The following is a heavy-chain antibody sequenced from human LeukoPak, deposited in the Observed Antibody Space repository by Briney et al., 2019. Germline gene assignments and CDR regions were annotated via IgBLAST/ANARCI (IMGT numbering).Heavy chain of an antibody. Sequence: VKVSCKASGYTFTGYYMHWVRQAPGQGLEWMGWINPNSGGTNYAQKFQGRVTMTRDTSISTAYMELSRLRSDDTAVYYCAREAWQQLKQRRGYYYYYMDVWGKGTTVTISS. V-gene: IGHV1-2*02. CDR3: AREAWQQLKQRRGYYYYYMDV. D-gene: IGHD6-13*01. CDR2: INPNSGGT. CDR1: GYTFTGYY. J-gene: IGHJ6*03.